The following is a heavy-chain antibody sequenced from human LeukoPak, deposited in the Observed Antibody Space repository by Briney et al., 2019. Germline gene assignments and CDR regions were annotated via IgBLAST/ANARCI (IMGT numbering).Heavy chain of an antibody. D-gene: IGHD3-22*01. CDR1: GFTFSSYG. V-gene: IGHV3-23*01. CDR2: ISGSGGST. Sequence: GGSLRLSCAASGFTFSSYGMSWVRQAPGKGLEWVSAISGSGGSTYYADSVKGRFTISRDNAKNSLYLQMNSLRAEDTAVYYCARDRNPYDSSGYYQSVWGQGTLVTVSS. J-gene: IGHJ4*02. CDR3: ARDRNPYDSSGYYQSV.